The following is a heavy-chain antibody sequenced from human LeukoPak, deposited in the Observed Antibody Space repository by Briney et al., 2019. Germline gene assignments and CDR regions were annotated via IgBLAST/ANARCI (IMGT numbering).Heavy chain of an antibody. CDR2: ISNSGGTI. Sequence: GGSLRLSCAASGFTFTNAWMNWVRQAPGKGLEWVSYISNSGGTIYYADSVKGRFTISRDNANNSLFLQMSSLRADDTAVYYCARDPDRNYWYSDLWGRGTLVTVSS. CDR3: ARDPDRNYWYSDL. V-gene: IGHV3-48*04. CDR1: GFTFTNAW. D-gene: IGHD1-14*01. J-gene: IGHJ2*01.